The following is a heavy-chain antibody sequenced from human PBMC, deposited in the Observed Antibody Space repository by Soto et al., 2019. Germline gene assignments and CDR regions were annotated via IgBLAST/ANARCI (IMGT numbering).Heavy chain of an antibody. V-gene: IGHV4-59*01. J-gene: IGHJ2*01. D-gene: IGHD7-27*01. CDR1: GCSISSYY. CDR2: IYYSGST. CDR3: ARGTGWTHWYFDL. Sequence: SETLSLTCTVSGCSISSYYWSWIRQPPGKGLEWIGYIYYSGSTNYNPSLKSRVTISVDTSKNQFSLKLSSVTAADTAVYYCARGTGWTHWYFDLWGRCTLVTVS.